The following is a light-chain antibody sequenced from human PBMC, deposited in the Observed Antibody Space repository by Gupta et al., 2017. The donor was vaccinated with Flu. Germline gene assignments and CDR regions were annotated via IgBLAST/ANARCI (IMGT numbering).Light chain of an antibody. Sequence: KSSQSVLYSSNNKNYLAWYQQKPGQPPKLLIYWASTRESGVPDRFSDSGSGTDFTLTISSLQAEDVAVYYCQQYYSTPPRTFGQGTKVEIK. CDR1: QSVLYSSNNKNY. CDR2: WAS. CDR3: QQYYSTPPRT. V-gene: IGKV4-1*01. J-gene: IGKJ1*01.